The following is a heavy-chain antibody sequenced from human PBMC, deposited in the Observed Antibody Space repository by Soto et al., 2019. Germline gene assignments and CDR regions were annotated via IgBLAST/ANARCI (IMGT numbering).Heavy chain of an antibody. Sequence: EAQLLASGGGLVQPGGSLRLSCVGSGFTFRDHAMRWVRQAPGRGLEWVSAISANGDSIQHADSVKGRFSVSRDNAKNTVYLQMDNLRTEDSAVYYCAKDRYYDTPGWFDPWGQGSRVIVSS. CDR1: GFTFRDHA. D-gene: IGHD3-22*01. J-gene: IGHJ5*02. V-gene: IGHV3-23*01. CDR2: ISANGDSI. CDR3: AKDRYYDTPGWFDP.